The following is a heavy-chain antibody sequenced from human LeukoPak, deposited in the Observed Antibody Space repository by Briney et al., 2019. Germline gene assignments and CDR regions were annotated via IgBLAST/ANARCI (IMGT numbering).Heavy chain of an antibody. CDR3: AGFDYYGSRGYFQH. CDR2: IIPIFGTA. J-gene: IGHJ1*01. V-gene: IGHV1-69*13. CDR1: GGTFSSYA. D-gene: IGHD3-10*01. Sequence: SVKVSCKASGGTFSSYAISWVRQAPGQGLEWMGGIIPIFGTANYAQKFQGRVTITADESTSTAYMELSSLRSENTAVYYCAGFDYYGSRGYFQHWGQGTLVTVSS.